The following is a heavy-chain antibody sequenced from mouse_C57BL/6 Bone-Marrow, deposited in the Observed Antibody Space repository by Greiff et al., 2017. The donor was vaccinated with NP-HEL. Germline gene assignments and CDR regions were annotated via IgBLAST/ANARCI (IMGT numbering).Heavy chain of an antibody. V-gene: IGHV2-6*01. Sequence: VQLQQSGPGLVAPSQSLSITCTVSGFSLTSYGVDWVRQSPGKGLEWLGVIWGVGSTNYNSALKSRLSISKDNSKSQVFLKMNSLQTDDTAMYYCALYYYGFAYWGQGTLVTVSA. CDR1: GFSLTSYG. J-gene: IGHJ3*01. D-gene: IGHD1-1*01. CDR3: ALYYYGFAY. CDR2: IWGVGST.